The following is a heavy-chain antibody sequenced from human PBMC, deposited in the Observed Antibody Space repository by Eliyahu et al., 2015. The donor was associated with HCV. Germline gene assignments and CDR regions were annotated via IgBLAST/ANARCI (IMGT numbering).Heavy chain of an antibody. CDR2: VWYDGSYK. J-gene: IGHJ4*02. V-gene: IGHV3-33*01. CDR1: GFSFNIYG. D-gene: IGHD3-10*01. Sequence: QVQLVESGGGVVQPGKSLRLSCAASGFSFNIYGMHWVRXAPGKGLXWVAIVWYDGSYKYYADPVKGRFTISRDNSMNTLYLQMNNLRAEDTAVYYCAREGRDPGEFDYWGQGTLVTVSS. CDR3: AREGRDPGEFDY.